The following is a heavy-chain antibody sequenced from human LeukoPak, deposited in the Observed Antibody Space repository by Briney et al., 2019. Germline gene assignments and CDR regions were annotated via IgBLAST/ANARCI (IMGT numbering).Heavy chain of an antibody. D-gene: IGHD3-10*01. CDR2: IIPIFGTA. Sequence: GSSVKVSCKASGGTFSSYAISWVRQAPGQGFEWMGGIIPIFGTANYAQKFQGRVTITADESTSTAYMELSSLRSEDTAVYYCARDPVKTWFGHPQTSKYFQHWGQGTLVTVSS. CDR1: GGTFSSYA. V-gene: IGHV1-69*01. CDR3: ARDPVKTWFGHPQTSKYFQH. J-gene: IGHJ1*01.